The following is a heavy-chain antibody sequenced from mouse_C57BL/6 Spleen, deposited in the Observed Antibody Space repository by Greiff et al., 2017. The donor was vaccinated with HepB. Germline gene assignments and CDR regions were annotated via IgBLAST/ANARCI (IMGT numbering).Heavy chain of an antibody. CDR2: IRSKSNNYAT. Sequence: EVQRVESGGGLVQPKGSLKLSCAASGFSFNTYAMNWVRQAPGKGLEWVARIRSKSNNYATYYADSVKDRFTISRDDSESMLYLQMNNLKTEDTAMYYCVRHYDYEGFAYWGQGTLVTVSA. CDR1: GFSFNTYA. D-gene: IGHD2-4*01. J-gene: IGHJ3*01. V-gene: IGHV10-1*01. CDR3: VRHYDYEGFAY.